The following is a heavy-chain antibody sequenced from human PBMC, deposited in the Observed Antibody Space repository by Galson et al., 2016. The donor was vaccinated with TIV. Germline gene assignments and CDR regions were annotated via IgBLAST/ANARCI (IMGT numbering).Heavy chain of an antibody. D-gene: IGHD2-8*01. CDR1: GFTFSRFG. CDR3: ARDEDGPQNGFDI. J-gene: IGHJ3*02. CDR2: ILSDGSQQ. Sequence: SLRLSCAASGFTFSRFGMHWVRQAPGKGLEWLAVILSDGSQQKYADSVRGRFTISRDQSKNTLFLQMNSLRGEDTAVYYCARDEDGPQNGFDIWGQGTMVTISS. V-gene: IGHV3-33*01.